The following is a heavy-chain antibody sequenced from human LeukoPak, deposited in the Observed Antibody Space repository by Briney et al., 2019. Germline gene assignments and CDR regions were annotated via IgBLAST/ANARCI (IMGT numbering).Heavy chain of an antibody. J-gene: IGHJ4*02. V-gene: IGHV4-39*01. CDR2: MHYDGNT. CDR1: GGSISSSTYS. D-gene: IGHD5-24*01. CDR3: ARHSLNNYGSYY. Sequence: SETLSLTCTVSGGSISSSTYSWTWIRQPPGKGREWIGSMHYDGNTYDNPSLKSRVTISVHTSKIQFSLRLTSATAADMATYYCARHSLNNYGSYYWGQGTLVTVSS.